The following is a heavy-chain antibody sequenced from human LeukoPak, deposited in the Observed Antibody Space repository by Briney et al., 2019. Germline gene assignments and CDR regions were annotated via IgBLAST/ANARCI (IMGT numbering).Heavy chain of an antibody. Sequence: PSETLSLTCAVSGGSISSGGYYWRWIRQHPGKGLEWIGYIYYSGSTYYNPSLKSRVTISVDTSKNQFSLKLSSVTAADTAVYYCASWEPNDYWGQGTLVTVSS. CDR2: IYYSGST. CDR3: ASWEPNDY. CDR1: GGSISSGGYY. V-gene: IGHV4-31*11. D-gene: IGHD1-26*01. J-gene: IGHJ4*02.